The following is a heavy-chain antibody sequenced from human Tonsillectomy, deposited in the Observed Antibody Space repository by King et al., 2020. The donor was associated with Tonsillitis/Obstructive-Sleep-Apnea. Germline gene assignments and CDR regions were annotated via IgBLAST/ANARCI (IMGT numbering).Heavy chain of an antibody. D-gene: IGHD3-3*01. V-gene: IGHV3-7*03. CDR1: GFTFSSYW. CDR2: IKQDGSEK. J-gene: IGHJ4*02. CDR3: ARGANYYDFWIGYSDF. Sequence: VQLVESGGGLVQPGGSLRLSCAASGFTFSSYWMSWVRQAPGKGLEWVANIKQDGSEKYYVDSVKGRFTISRDNAKNSLYLQMNRLTAEDTAVYYCARGANYYDFWIGYSDFWGQGTLVTVSS.